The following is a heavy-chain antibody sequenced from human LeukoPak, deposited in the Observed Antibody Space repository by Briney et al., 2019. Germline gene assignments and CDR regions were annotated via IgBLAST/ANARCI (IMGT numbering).Heavy chain of an antibody. CDR2: VKQDGSAQ. CDR3: TTSLPHVVDVTTSDGGN. J-gene: IGHJ4*02. CDR1: GLTLRRNC. D-gene: IGHD2-21*02. Sequence: RCLRLSCAASGLTLRRNCINCVRDGPGEGVWWESNVKQDGSAQTYVDSVKGRFTISRDNAGNSLYLQMNSLRAEDTAVYYCTTSLPHVVDVTTSDGGNWGQGTLVTVSS. V-gene: IGHV3-7*01.